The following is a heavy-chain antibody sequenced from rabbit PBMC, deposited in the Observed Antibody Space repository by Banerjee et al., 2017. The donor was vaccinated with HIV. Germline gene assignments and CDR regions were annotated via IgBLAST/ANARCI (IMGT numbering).Heavy chain of an antibody. CDR3: ARGGGYAGYGYALNL. CDR1: GIDFSSSFW. D-gene: IGHD6-1*01. J-gene: IGHJ4*01. Sequence: QEQLGESGGGLVQLGGSLKVTCKASGIDFSSSFWISWVRQAPGKGLEWIGCIYPAGVGTAYAAWVNDRFSISLDKAQNTVFLQMTSLTAADTATYFCARGGGYAGYGYALNLWGPGTLVTVS. V-gene: IGHV1S43*01. CDR2: IYPAGVGT.